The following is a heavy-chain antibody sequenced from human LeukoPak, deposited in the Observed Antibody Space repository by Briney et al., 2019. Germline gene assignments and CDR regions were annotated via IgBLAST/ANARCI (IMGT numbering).Heavy chain of an antibody. J-gene: IGHJ4*02. V-gene: IGHV4-34*01. CDR1: GGSFSGYY. Sequence: SETLSLTCAVYGGSFSGYYWSWIRQPPGKGLEWIGEINHSGSTNYNPSLKSRVTISVDTSKNQFSLKLSSVTAADTAVYYCARELERRNRSFDYWGQGTLVTVSS. D-gene: IGHD1-1*01. CDR3: ARELERRNRSFDY. CDR2: INHSGST.